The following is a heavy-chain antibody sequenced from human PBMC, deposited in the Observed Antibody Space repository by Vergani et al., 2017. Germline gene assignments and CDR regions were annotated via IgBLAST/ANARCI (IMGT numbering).Heavy chain of an antibody. CDR1: GFTFSSYG. J-gene: IGHJ4*02. CDR3: VRGFGELFYYFDY. D-gene: IGHD3-10*01. CDR2: ISYDGSNQ. Sequence: VQLLESGGGLVQPGGSLRLSCAASGFTFSSYGMPWVRQAPGKGLEWVAVISYDGSNQYYAASVKGRFTISRDNSKNTLYLQMNSLRAEDTAVYYCVRGFGELFYYFDYWGQGTLVTVSS. V-gene: IGHV3-30*03.